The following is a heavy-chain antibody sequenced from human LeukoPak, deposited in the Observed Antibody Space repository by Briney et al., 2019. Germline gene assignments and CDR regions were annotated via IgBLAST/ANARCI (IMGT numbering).Heavy chain of an antibody. CDR2: ISDAGST. D-gene: IGHD3-10*01. Sequence: GGSLRLSCAASGFTFSTYTMNWVSQAPGKGLEWVSYISDAGSTYADSVEGRFTISRDNAKNSLYLQMNSLRDEDTAVYYCARDLHYAFDIWGQGTMVTVSS. V-gene: IGHV3-48*02. CDR3: ARDLHYAFDI. CDR1: GFTFSTYT. J-gene: IGHJ3*02.